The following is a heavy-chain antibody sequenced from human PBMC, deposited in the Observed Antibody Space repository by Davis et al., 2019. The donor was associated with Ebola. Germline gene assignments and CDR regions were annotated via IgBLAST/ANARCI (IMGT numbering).Heavy chain of an antibody. J-gene: IGHJ6*04. Sequence: GESLKISCAASGFTFNIYAMSWVRQAPGKGLEWVSATTLSGASTYYADSVKGRFTISRDNSKKTLYLQMNSLRAEDTAVYYCAKSGLSFGVVKYHYGMDVWGKGTTVTVSS. D-gene: IGHD3-3*01. CDR3: AKSGLSFGVVKYHYGMDV. CDR1: GFTFNIYA. V-gene: IGHV3-23*01. CDR2: TTLSGAST.